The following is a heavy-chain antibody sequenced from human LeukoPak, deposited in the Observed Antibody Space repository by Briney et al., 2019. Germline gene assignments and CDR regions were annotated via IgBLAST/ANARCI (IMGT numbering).Heavy chain of an antibody. CDR3: GRALTTLTYEGY. CDR2: ISGSNSYI. CDR1: GFTFSSYG. J-gene: IGHJ4*02. D-gene: IGHD1-1*01. V-gene: IGHV3-21*01. Sequence: PGRSLRLSCAASGFTFSSYGMHWVRQAPGKGLEWVSSISGSNSYIFFADSVKGRFTVSRDNAKDSLYLQMNSLRAEDTAVYYCGRALTTLTYEGYWGQGTLVTVSS.